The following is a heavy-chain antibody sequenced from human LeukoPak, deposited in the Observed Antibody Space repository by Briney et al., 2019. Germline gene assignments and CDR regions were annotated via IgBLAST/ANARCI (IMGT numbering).Heavy chain of an antibody. Sequence: GGSLRLSCAASGFTFSSYWMSWVRQAPGKGLEWVANIKQDGSEKYYVDSVKGRFTISRDNAKNSLYLQMNSLRAEGTAVYYCARKNTAKVRYYYYYMDVWGKGTTVTVSS. V-gene: IGHV3-7*01. CDR1: GFTFSSYW. CDR3: ARKNTAKVRYYYYYMDV. D-gene: IGHD5-18*01. J-gene: IGHJ6*03. CDR2: IKQDGSEK.